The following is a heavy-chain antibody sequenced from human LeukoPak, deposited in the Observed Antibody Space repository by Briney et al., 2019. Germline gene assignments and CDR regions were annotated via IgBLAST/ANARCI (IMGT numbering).Heavy chain of an antibody. V-gene: IGHV3-7*01. CDR3: ANSPEYYYDGSGYFGY. CDR1: GFTFSSYW. D-gene: IGHD3-22*01. J-gene: IGHJ4*02. CDR2: IKQDGSEK. Sequence: GGSLRLSCAASGFTFSSYWMSWVRQAPGKGLEWVANIKQDGSEKYYVDSVKGRFTISRDNAKNSLYLQMNSLRAEDTAVYYCANSPEYYYDGSGYFGYWGQGTLVTVSS.